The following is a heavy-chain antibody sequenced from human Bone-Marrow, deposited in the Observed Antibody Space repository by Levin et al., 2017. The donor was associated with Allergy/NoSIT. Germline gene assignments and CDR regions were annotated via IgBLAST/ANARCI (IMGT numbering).Heavy chain of an antibody. CDR1: GDTFNTYV. Sequence: KISCKASGDTFNTYVYSWVRQAPGHGLEWMGGIIPILGTTYYAQKFQGRVTITADESTSTAYMELSSLRSEDTAVYYCARGVYYYYYMDVWGKGAPVA. CDR3: ARGVYYYYYMDV. J-gene: IGHJ6*03. CDR2: IIPILGTT. V-gene: IGHV1-69*01.